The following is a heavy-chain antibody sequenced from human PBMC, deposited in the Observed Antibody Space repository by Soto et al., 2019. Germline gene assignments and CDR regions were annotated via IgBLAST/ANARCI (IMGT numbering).Heavy chain of an antibody. D-gene: IGHD3-3*01. CDR1: GFTFSSNS. CDR2: ISSSSSTI. CDR3: ARVIWSGHLTSDL. J-gene: IGHJ5*02. V-gene: IGHV3-48*02. Sequence: EVQVVESGGGLVQPGRPLRLSCAASGFTFSSNSMNWVRQAPGKGLEWSSYISSSSSTIYADSVKGRFTISRDNAKNSLYLQMNSLSDEYTAVYYCARVIWSGHLTSDLWGQGTLVTVSS.